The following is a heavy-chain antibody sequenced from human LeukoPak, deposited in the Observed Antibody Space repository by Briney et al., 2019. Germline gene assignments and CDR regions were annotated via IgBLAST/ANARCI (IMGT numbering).Heavy chain of an antibody. J-gene: IGHJ4*02. V-gene: IGHV1-46*01. CDR3: AKRAYSSGWFDY. Sequence: ASVKVSCKASGYTFTRNFMHWVRQAPGHGLEWMGVFNPSGGSATYSQNFQGRVTMTRDTSTSTVYMEMNSLRAEDTAVYYCAKRAYSSGWFDYWGQGTLVTVSS. CDR2: FNPSGGSA. CDR1: GYTFTRNF. D-gene: IGHD6-19*01.